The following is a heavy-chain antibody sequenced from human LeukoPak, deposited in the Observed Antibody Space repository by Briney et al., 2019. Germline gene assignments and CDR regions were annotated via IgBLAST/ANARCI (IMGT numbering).Heavy chain of an antibody. CDR3: AKDLLYCSSTSCYAPLDY. D-gene: IGHD2-2*01. Sequence: GGSLRLSCAASGFTFDDYAMHWVRQAPGKGLEWVSLISGDGGSTYYADSVKGRFTISRDNSKNSLYLQMNSLRTEDTALYYCAKDLLYCSSTSCYAPLDYWGQGTLVTVSS. CDR2: ISGDGGST. CDR1: GFTFDDYA. V-gene: IGHV3-43*02. J-gene: IGHJ4*02.